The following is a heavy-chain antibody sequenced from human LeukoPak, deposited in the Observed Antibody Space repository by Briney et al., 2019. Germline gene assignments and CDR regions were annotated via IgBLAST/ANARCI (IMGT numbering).Heavy chain of an antibody. D-gene: IGHD2-8*01. V-gene: IGHV4-38-2*02. CDR2: IYHSGST. Sequence: SETLSLTCTVSGYSISSGYYWGWIRQPPGKGLEWIGSIYHSGSTYYNPSLKSRVTISVDTSKNQFSLKLSSVTAADTAVYYCARIKMYGPFDYWGQGTLVTVSS. J-gene: IGHJ4*02. CDR3: ARIKMYGPFDY. CDR1: GYSISSGYY.